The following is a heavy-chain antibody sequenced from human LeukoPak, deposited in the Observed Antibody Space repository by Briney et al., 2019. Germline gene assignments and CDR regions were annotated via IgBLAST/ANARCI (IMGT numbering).Heavy chain of an antibody. CDR2: ISGSGNTI. V-gene: IGHV3-48*03. CDR3: VKPYYYSSGSLN. J-gene: IGHJ4*02. Sequence: GGSLRLSCAASGFTFSSYEMNWVRQAPGKGLEWVSYISGSGNTIYYADSVKGRFTISRDNAKNSLYLQMHSLRAEDTAIYYCVKPYYYSSGSLNWGQGTLVTVSS. CDR1: GFTFSSYE. D-gene: IGHD3-10*01.